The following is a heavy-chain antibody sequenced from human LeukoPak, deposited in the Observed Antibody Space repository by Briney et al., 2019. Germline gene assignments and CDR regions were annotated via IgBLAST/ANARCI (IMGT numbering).Heavy chain of an antibody. J-gene: IGHJ4*02. V-gene: IGHV4-34*01. CDR3: ARHGRWLQPEPRYFDY. CDR2: INHSGST. CDR1: GGSFSGYY. D-gene: IGHD5-24*01. Sequence: SETLSLTCAVYGGSFSGYYWSWIRQPPGKGLEWIGEINHSGSTNYSPSLKSRVTISVDTSKNQFSLKLSSVTAADTAVYYCARHGRWLQPEPRYFDYWGQGTLVTVSS.